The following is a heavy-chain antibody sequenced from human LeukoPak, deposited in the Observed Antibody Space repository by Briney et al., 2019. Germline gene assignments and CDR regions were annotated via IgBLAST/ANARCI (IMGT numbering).Heavy chain of an antibody. CDR2: TYYRSKWYN. CDR1: GDSVSSNSAA. J-gene: IGHJ4*02. V-gene: IGHV6-1*01. CDR3: ARLISLRITMVRGVNPDDY. D-gene: IGHD3-10*01. Sequence: SQTLSLTCAISGDSVSSNSAAWNWIRQSPSRGLEWLGRTYYRSKWYNDYAVSVKSRITINPDTSKNQFSLKLSSVTAADTAVYYCARLISLRITMVRGVNPDDYWGQGTLVTVSS.